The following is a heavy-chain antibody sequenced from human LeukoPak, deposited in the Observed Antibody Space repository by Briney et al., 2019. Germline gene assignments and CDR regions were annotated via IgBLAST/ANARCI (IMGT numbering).Heavy chain of an antibody. CDR2: IKQDGSEK. Sequence: GGSLRLSCAASGFTFSNAWMSWVRQAPGKGLEWVANIKQDGSEKYYVDSVKGRFTISGGNAKNSLYLQMNSLRAEDTAVYYCARDLRARSSSWRFDPWGQGTLVTVSS. CDR3: ARDLRARSSSWRFDP. D-gene: IGHD6-13*01. J-gene: IGHJ5*02. V-gene: IGHV3-7*01. CDR1: GFTFSNAW.